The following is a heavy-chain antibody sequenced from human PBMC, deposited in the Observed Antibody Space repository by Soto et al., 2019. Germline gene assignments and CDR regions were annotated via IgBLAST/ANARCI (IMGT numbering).Heavy chain of an antibody. CDR2: ISYDSGAI. D-gene: IGHD3-10*01. J-gene: IGHJ5*02. Sequence: GGSLRLSCAASGFNFDEYAMHWVRQAPGKGLEWVSGISYDSGAIGYADSVKGRFTISRDDSKNTLYLQMNSLKTEDTAVYYCTTLVLLWFGELLSWFDPWGQGTLVTVSS. V-gene: IGHV3-9*01. CDR1: GFNFDEYA. CDR3: TTLVLLWFGELLSWFDP.